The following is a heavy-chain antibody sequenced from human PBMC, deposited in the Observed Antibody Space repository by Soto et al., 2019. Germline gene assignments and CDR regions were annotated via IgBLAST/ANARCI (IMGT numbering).Heavy chain of an antibody. V-gene: IGHV3-30-3*01. D-gene: IGHD3-3*01. J-gene: IGHJ5*02. CDR1: GFTFSRSA. CDR2: ISSDGSNR. CDR3: ARDGLPDDFRSGGYWFDP. Sequence: GGSLRLSCAASGFTFSRSAMHWVRQAPGKGLEWMAVISSDGSNRFYADSVKGRFTISRDTSKNMVYLQMNSLRLEDTGVYYCARDGLPDDFRSGGYWFDPWGQGTQVTVSS.